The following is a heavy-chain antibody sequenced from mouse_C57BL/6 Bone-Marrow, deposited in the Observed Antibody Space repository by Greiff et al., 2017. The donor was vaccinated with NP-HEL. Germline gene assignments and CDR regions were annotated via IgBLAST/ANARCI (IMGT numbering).Heavy chain of an antibody. J-gene: IGHJ3*01. Sequence: QVQLKQSGAELVRPGSSVKLSCKASGYTFTSYWMHWVKQRPIQGLEWIGNIDPSDSETHYNQKFKDKATLTVDKSSSTAYMQLSSLTSEDSAVYYCARSGIGNYAWFAYWGQGTLVTVSA. V-gene: IGHV1-52*01. CDR3: ARSGIGNYAWFAY. CDR2: IDPSDSET. D-gene: IGHD2-1*01. CDR1: GYTFTSYW.